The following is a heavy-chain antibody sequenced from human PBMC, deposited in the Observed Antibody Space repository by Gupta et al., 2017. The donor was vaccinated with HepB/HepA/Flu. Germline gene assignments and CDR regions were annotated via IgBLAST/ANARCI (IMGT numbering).Heavy chain of an antibody. J-gene: IGHJ5*02. CDR2: IIPIFGTA. V-gene: IGHV1-69*06. CDR3: ARVGNVLLWFGDPISGWFDP. D-gene: IGHD3-10*01. CDR1: GGTFSSYA. Sequence: QVQLVQSGAEVKKPGSSVKVSCKASGGTFSSYAISWVRQAPGQGLEWMGGIIPIFGTANYAQKFQGRVTITADKSTSTAYMERSSLRSEDTAVYYCARVGNVLLWFGDPISGWFDPWGQGTLVTVSS.